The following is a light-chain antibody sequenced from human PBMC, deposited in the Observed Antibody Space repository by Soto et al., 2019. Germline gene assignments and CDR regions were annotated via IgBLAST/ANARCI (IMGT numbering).Light chain of an antibody. CDR2: KSS. V-gene: IGKV1-5*03. CDR3: QQYNTYPLT. J-gene: IGKJ4*01. CDR1: QSISTW. Sequence: DIQMTQSPSTLSASVGDRVTITYLASQSISTWLAWYQQKPGKAPKLLIYKSSSLESGVPSRFSGSGSGTEFTLTINSLQPDDFATYYCQQYNTYPLTFGGGTTVEIK.